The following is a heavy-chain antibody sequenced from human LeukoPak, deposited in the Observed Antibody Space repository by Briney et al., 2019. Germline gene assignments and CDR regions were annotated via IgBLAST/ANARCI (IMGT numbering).Heavy chain of an antibody. CDR1: GGSISSGGYY. Sequence: PSQTLSLTCTVSGGSISSGGYYWSWIRQHPGKGLEWIGYIYYSGSTYYNPSLKSRVTISVDTSKNQFSLKLSSVTAADTAVYYCARDGDYYGSGTVHWGQGTLATVSS. CDR2: IYYSGST. J-gene: IGHJ4*02. V-gene: IGHV4-31*03. CDR3: ARDGDYYGSGTVH. D-gene: IGHD3-10*01.